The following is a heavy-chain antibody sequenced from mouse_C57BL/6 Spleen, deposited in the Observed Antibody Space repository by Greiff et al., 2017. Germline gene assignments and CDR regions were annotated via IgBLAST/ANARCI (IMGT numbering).Heavy chain of an antibody. D-gene: IGHD1-1*01. Sequence: VQLQESGPELVKPGASVKISCKASGYAFSSSWMNWVKQRPGKGLEGIGRIYPGDGDTNYNGKFKGKATLTADKSSSTAYMQLSSLTSEDSAVYFCARGGTTDYFDYWGQGTTLTVSS. CDR2: IYPGDGDT. CDR3: ARGGTTDYFDY. CDR1: GYAFSSSW. V-gene: IGHV1-82*01. J-gene: IGHJ2*01.